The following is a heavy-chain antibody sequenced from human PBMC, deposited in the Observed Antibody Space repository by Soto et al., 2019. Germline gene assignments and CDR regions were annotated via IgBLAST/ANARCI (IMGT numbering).Heavy chain of an antibody. CDR3: TTDPYSTMIEVRFDY. D-gene: IGHD3-22*01. CDR1: GFPFSNAW. V-gene: IGHV3-15*07. Sequence: GGSLRLSCAGSGFPFSNAWINWVRQAPGKGLEWVGRIKSKALGGTTDFAAPVRGRFAITRDDSRNMAYMQMNSLNTEDTAVYYCTTDPYSTMIEVRFDYWGHGTLVTVSS. CDR2: IKSKALGGTT. J-gene: IGHJ4*01.